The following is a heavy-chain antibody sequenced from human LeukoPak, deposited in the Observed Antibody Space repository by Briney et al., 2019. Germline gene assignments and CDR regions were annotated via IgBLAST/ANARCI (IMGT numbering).Heavy chain of an antibody. J-gene: IGHJ4*02. V-gene: IGHV3-23*01. CDR2: ISGSGGST. CDR3: ARTYGSGSQADY. CDR1: GFTFSSYA. Sequence: GGSLRLSCAASGFTFSSYAMSWVRQAPGKGLEWVSAISGSGGSTYYADSVKGRFTISRDNAKNSLYLQMNSLRAEDTAVYYCARTYGSGSQADYWGQGTLVTVSS. D-gene: IGHD3-10*01.